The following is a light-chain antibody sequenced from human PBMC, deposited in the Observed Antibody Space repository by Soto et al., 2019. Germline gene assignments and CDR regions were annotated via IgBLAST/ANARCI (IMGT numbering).Light chain of an antibody. CDR1: QDIRKY. J-gene: IGKJ3*01. Sequence: DIQMTQSPSSLSASVGDRVTITCQASQDIRKYLNWYQQKPGRDPKLLIYGSSNFETGVPSRVSGSGYGKNFSFTISRPETENVATYYCLQDGNLPPFTFGPGTKVAIQ. CDR3: LQDGNLPPFT. CDR2: GSS. V-gene: IGKV1-33*01.